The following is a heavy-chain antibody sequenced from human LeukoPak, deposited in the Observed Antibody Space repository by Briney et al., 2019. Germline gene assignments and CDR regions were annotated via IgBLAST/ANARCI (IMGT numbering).Heavy chain of an antibody. V-gene: IGHV4-59*01. CDR1: GGSISSYY. CDR3: ARVVATNYYYYYYMDV. J-gene: IGHJ6*03. D-gene: IGHD5-24*01. Sequence: SETLSLTCTVSGGSISSYYWSWIRQPPGKGLEWIGYIYYSGSTNYNPSLKSRVTISVDTSKNQFSLKLSSVTAADTAVYYCARVVATNYYYYYYMDVWGKGTTVTVSS. CDR2: IYYSGST.